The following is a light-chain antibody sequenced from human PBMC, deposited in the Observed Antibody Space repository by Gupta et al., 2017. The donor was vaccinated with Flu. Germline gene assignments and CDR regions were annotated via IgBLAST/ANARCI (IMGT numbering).Light chain of an antibody. Sequence: DIQMTQSPSSLSASVGDRVTITCRASEHVGAYLSWYQQKPGEPPKLLIYSASTLQTGVPSRFSGSRSGTDYTLSISRLHPDDFATYYCRQSDMTPRTFGQGTKVEI. CDR3: RQSDMTPRT. CDR2: SAS. V-gene: IGKV1-39*01. CDR1: EHVGAY. J-gene: IGKJ1*01.